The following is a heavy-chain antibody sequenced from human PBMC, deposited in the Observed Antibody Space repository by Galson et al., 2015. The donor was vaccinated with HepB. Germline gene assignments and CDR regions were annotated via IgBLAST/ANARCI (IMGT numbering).Heavy chain of an antibody. CDR3: ATGGIKNAIVGAPY. Sequence: SLRLSCAASGSTFSDYYMSWIRQSPGQGLEWLAYISSGGSTTYYVDSVKGRFTISRDNAKNSLFLQMNSLRAEDTALYYCATGGIKNAIVGAPYWGQGTLVTVSS. J-gene: IGHJ4*02. V-gene: IGHV3-11*01. CDR2: ISSGGSTT. CDR1: GSTFSDYY. D-gene: IGHD1-26*01.